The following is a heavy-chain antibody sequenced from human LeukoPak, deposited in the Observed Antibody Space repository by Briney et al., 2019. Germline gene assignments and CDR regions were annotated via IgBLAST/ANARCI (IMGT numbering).Heavy chain of an antibody. CDR1: GFTFGSYS. D-gene: IGHD6-13*01. V-gene: IGHV3-48*04. CDR2: ISSSGSTI. Sequence: GGSLRLSCAASGFTFGSYSMNWVRQAPGKGLEWVSYISSSGSTIYYADSVKGRFTISRDNAKNSLYLQMNSLRAEDTAVYYCASTSWYSSSWYQVDYWGQGTLVTVSS. J-gene: IGHJ4*02. CDR3: ASTSWYSSSWYQVDY.